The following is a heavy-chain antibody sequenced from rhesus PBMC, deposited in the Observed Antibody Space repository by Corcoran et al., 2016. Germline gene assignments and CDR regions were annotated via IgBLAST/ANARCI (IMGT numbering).Heavy chain of an antibody. CDR1: GYSISSGYD. V-gene: IGHV4-127*01. CDR3: ARGRSGFDY. Sequence: QVQLQESGPGVVKPSETLSLTCAVSGYSISSGYDWGWIRQPPGKGLEWIDYCCGSSRSTNSHPSRKTRATISKDTSKNQVSLTLSSVTAAETAVYYCARGRSGFDYWGQGVLVTVSS. CDR2: CCGSSRST. J-gene: IGHJ4*01. D-gene: IGHD1-44*02.